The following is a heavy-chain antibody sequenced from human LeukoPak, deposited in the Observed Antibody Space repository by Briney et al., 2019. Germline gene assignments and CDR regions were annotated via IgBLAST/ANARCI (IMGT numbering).Heavy chain of an antibody. Sequence: QPGGSLRLSCAASGFTFSSYSMNWVRQAPGKGLEWVANIKQDGSEKYYVDSVKGRFTISRDNAKNSLYLQMNSLRAEDTAVYYCARDYGVYWGQGTLVTVSS. V-gene: IGHV3-7*01. CDR3: ARDYGVY. CDR2: IKQDGSEK. J-gene: IGHJ4*02. CDR1: GFTFSSYS. D-gene: IGHD4-17*01.